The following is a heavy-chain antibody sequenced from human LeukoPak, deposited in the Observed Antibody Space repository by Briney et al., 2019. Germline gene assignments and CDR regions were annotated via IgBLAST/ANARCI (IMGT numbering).Heavy chain of an antibody. Sequence: PSETLSLTCTVSGGSISSYYWSWIRQPPGKGLEWIEYIYYSGSTNYNPSLKSRVTISVDTSKNQFSLKLSSVTAADTAVYYCARGEFGDGYNSSPFDYWGQGTLVTVSS. CDR2: IYYSGST. V-gene: IGHV4-59*01. CDR3: ARGEFGDGYNSSPFDY. CDR1: GGSISSYY. J-gene: IGHJ4*02. D-gene: IGHD5-24*01.